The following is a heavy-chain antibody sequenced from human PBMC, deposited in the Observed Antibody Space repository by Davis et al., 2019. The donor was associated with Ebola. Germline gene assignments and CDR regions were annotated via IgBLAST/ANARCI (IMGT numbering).Heavy chain of an antibody. D-gene: IGHD3-16*01. V-gene: IGHV1-2*04. CDR1: GYTFTSYY. Sequence: ASVKVSCKASGYTFTSYYMHWVRQAPGQGLEWMGWINLKSGATNYAPKFQGWVTMTRDTSITTAYMELTNLKSEDTGMYYCARPIMITDLDSWGQGTLVTVSS. CDR3: ARPIMITDLDS. J-gene: IGHJ5*01. CDR2: INLKSGAT.